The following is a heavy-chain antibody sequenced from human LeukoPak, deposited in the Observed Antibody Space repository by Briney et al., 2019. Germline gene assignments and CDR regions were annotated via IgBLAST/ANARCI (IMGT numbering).Heavy chain of an antibody. J-gene: IGHJ5*02. Sequence: ASVKVSCKVSGYTLTELSMHWVRQAPGQGLEWMGRINPDSGGANYAQNFQGRVTMTRDTSITTAYMELTRLTSDDTAVYYCARPYSSGWSENWFGAWGQGTLVTVSS. CDR1: GYTLTELS. CDR2: INPDSGGA. V-gene: IGHV1-2*06. CDR3: ARPYSSGWSENWFGA. D-gene: IGHD6-19*01.